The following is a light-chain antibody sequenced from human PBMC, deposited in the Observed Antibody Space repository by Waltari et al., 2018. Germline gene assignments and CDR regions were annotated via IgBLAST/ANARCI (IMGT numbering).Light chain of an antibody. V-gene: IGKV1-16*02. CDR3: QQYNTYPPT. Sequence: DIQMTQSPSSLSPSVGDRVIITCRASQGINTYLACFQQKPGKAPKPLIYAASTLQSGVSSNFSGSGSGTDFTLTISSLQPEDGATYYCQQYNTYPPTFGGGTRVEI. CDR1: QGINTY. J-gene: IGKJ4*01. CDR2: AAS.